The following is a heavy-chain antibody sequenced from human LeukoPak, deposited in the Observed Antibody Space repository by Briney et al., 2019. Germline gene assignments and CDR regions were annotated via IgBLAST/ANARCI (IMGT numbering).Heavy chain of an antibody. D-gene: IGHD2-2*01. CDR1: GYTLTELS. CDR2: FDPEDGET. CDR3: ATIVVVPAAYPADHNWFDP. Sequence: ASVKVSCKVSGYTLTELSMHWVRQAPGKGLEWMGGFDPEDGETIYAQKFQGRVTMTEDTSTDTAYMELSSLRSEDTAVYYCATIVVVPAAYPADHNWFDPWGQGTLVTVSS. J-gene: IGHJ5*02. V-gene: IGHV1-24*01.